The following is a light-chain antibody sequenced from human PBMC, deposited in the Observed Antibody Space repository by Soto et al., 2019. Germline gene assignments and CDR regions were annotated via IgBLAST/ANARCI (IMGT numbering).Light chain of an antibody. CDR3: QQYNSFSWT. J-gene: IGKJ1*01. CDR2: KAS. V-gene: IGKV1-5*03. CDR1: QTVSDW. Sequence: DIQMTQSPSTLSASVGDTVTITCRASQTVSDWLAWYRQRPGKAPALLIFKASTLDSGVPSRFSGSGSGTEFTLTISSLQPYDFAPYYCQQYNSFSWTFGQPNKVQIK.